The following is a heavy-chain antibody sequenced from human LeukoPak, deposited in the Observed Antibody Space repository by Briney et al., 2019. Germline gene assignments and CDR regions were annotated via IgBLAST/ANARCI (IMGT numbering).Heavy chain of an antibody. J-gene: IGHJ3*02. CDR3: ASHSGSYCTHGVCSNDAFDI. D-gene: IGHD2-8*01. CDR2: SYSSGNT. Sequence: SETLSLTGTVSGASISSYYWSWIRQPPGKGLEWIGHSYSSGNTNYNPSLKSRVTISIDTSKNHFSLRLRSVTAADTAVYYCASHSGSYCTHGVCSNDAFDIWGQGTMVTVSS. CDR1: GASISSYY. V-gene: IGHV4-4*09.